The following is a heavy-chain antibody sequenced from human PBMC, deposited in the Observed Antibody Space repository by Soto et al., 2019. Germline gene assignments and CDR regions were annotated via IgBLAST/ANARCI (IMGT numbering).Heavy chain of an antibody. D-gene: IGHD2-2*01. J-gene: IGHJ4*02. V-gene: IGHV1-18*01. CDR2: VSPYSGYT. CDR1: GYSFMKYG. Sequence: ASVKVSCKGFGYSFMKYGINWVRQAPGQGLEWVGWVSPYSGYTHSAQKFHGRLTLTTDTAASTAYMELRILRSADTALYYCAREASVLIPAAQPSRFDSWGQGTLVTVSS. CDR3: AREASVLIPAAQPSRFDS.